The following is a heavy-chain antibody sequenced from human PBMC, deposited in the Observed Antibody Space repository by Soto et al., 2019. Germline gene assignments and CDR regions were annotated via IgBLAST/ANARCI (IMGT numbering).Heavy chain of an antibody. CDR1: GFTFSTYT. V-gene: IGHV3-21*04. CDR3: AKDRGCSGGSCYLTDNWFDP. CDR2: ITSGSTFI. D-gene: IGHD2-15*01. J-gene: IGHJ5*02. Sequence: GGSLRLSCAASGFTFSTYTMNWVRQAPGKGLEWVSSITSGSTFIDYAHSVKGRFTISRDNAKNSLYLQMNSLRAEDTAVYYCAKDRGCSGGSCYLTDNWFDPWGQGTLVTVSS.